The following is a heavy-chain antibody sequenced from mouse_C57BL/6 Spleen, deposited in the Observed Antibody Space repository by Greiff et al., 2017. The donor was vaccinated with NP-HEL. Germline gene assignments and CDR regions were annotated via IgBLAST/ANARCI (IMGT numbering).Heavy chain of an antibody. J-gene: IGHJ4*01. D-gene: IGHD2-2*01. V-gene: IGHV1-69*01. CDR2: IDPSDSST. CDR3: ARFSYGYGGAMDY. CDR1: GYTFTSYW. Sequence: QVQLQQPGAELVMPGASVKLSCKASGYTFTSYWMHWVQQRPGQGLEWIGEIDPSDSSTYYPHKFKGQSTLTVDKSSSTAYMQLSSLTSEDAAVYYCARFSYGYGGAMDYWGQGTSVTVSS.